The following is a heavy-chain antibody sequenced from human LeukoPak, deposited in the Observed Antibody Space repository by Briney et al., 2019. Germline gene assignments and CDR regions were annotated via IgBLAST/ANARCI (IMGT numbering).Heavy chain of an antibody. V-gene: IGHV2-5*02. CDR2: IYWDDDK. CDR1: GFSLSTSGVG. Sequence: SGPTLVKPTQTLTLTCTFSGFSLSTSGVGVGWIRQPPGKALEWLAVIYWDDDKRYSPSLKTRLTITKATSKNQVVLTMTNMDPVDTATYYCARFLIYYFDYWGQGTLVTVSA. CDR3: ARFLIYYFDY. J-gene: IGHJ4*02. D-gene: IGHD2-21*01.